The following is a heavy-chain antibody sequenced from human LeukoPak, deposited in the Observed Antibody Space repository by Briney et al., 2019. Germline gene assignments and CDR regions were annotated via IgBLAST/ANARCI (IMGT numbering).Heavy chain of an antibody. CDR2: ISSSGSGT. Sequence: GGSLRLSCSASGFTFSNYAMHWVRQAPGKGLEYVSAISSSGSGTYYADSVKGRFIISRDNSKNTLYFQMSSLRAEDTAVYYCVKRIDTYGMDVWGQGTTVTVSS. J-gene: IGHJ6*02. CDR3: VKRIDTYGMDV. D-gene: IGHD2/OR15-2a*01. CDR1: GFTFSNYA. V-gene: IGHV3-64D*06.